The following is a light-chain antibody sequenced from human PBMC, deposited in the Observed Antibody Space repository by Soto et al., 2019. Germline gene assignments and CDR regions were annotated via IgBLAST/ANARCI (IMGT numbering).Light chain of an antibody. Sequence: EIVLTQSPGTLSLSPGERATLSCRASHSVSSSYLAWYQQKPGQAPRLLIYGASSRATGIPDRFSGSGSGTDFTLTISRLEPDDFAVYYCQQYGSSPPRYTFGQGTKLEIK. V-gene: IGKV3-20*01. J-gene: IGKJ2*01. CDR3: QQYGSSPPRYT. CDR2: GAS. CDR1: HSVSSSY.